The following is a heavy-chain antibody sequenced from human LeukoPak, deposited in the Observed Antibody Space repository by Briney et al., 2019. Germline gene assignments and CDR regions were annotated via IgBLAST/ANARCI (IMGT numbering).Heavy chain of an antibody. J-gene: IGHJ4*02. CDR1: GGSFSGYY. Sequence: SETLSLTCAVYGGSFSGYYWSWIRQPPGKGLEWIREINHSGSTNYNPSLKSRVTISVDTSKNQFSLKLSSVTAADTAVYYCARGVWVVVVPAAAPYFDYWGQGTLVTVSS. V-gene: IGHV4-34*01. CDR3: ARGVWVVVVPAAAPYFDY. D-gene: IGHD2-2*01. CDR2: INHSGST.